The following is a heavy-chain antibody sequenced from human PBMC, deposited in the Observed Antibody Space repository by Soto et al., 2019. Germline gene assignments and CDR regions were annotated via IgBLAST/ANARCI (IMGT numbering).Heavy chain of an antibody. Sequence: EVQLVESGGGLVQPGGSLRLSCAASGFTFGRYSMNWVRQAPGKGPEWISYISSTSSPIYYADSVRGRFTVSRDNAKNSLYLQMNNLRDDDTAVYYCVRDLGYSTGSYCCYFDSWGQGTLVTVSS. CDR2: ISSTSSPI. J-gene: IGHJ4*02. CDR3: VRDLGYSTGSYCCYFDS. CDR1: GFTFGRYS. D-gene: IGHD3-10*01. V-gene: IGHV3-48*02.